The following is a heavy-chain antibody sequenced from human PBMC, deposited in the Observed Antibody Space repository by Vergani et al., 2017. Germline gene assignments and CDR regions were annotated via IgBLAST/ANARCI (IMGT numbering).Heavy chain of an antibody. Sequence: QVQLVQSGAEVKKPGSSVKVSCKSSGGTFSNHVLAWVRQAPGQGLEWMGGILPLFGTPTYAQRFQGRVTITADESTTTAYMEVSSLRSEDTAVYYCARDETGYSGYDIVLDYWGQGTLVTVSS. CDR1: GGTFSNHV. CDR3: ARDETGYSGYDIVLDY. V-gene: IGHV1-69*01. D-gene: IGHD5-12*01. CDR2: ILPLFGTP. J-gene: IGHJ4*02.